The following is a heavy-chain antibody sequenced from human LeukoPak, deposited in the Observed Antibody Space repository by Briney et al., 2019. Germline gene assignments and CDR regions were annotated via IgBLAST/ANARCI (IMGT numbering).Heavy chain of an antibody. CDR1: GFTVSSNY. J-gene: IGHJ6*03. CDR3: ARDRARYEYYYYMDV. Sequence: GGSLRLSCAASGFTVSSNYMSWVRQAPGKGLEWVAVISYDGSNKYYADSVKGRFTISRDNSKNTLYLQMNSLRAEDTAVYYCARDRARYEYYYYMDVWGKGTTVTVSS. D-gene: IGHD1-26*01. CDR2: ISYDGSNK. V-gene: IGHV3-30*03.